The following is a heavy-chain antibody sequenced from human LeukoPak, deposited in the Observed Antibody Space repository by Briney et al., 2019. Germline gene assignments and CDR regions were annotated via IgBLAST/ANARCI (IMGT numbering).Heavy chain of an antibody. CDR1: GSAFSSYW. CDR3: ARDPGHYGEGDFDY. V-gene: IGHV3-7*01. D-gene: IGHD4-17*01. J-gene: IGHJ4*02. CDR2: IKQDGSEK. Sequence: PGGSLRLSCAASGSAFSSYWMSWVRQAPGKGLEWVANIKQDGSEKYYVDSVKGRFTISRDNAKNSLYLQMNSLRAEDTAVYYCARDPGHYGEGDFDYWGQGTLVTVSS.